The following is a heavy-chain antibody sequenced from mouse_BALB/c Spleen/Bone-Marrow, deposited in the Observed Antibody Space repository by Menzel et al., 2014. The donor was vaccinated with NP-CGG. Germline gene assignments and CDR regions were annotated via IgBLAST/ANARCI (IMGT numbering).Heavy chain of an antibody. V-gene: IGHV2-2*02. CDR2: IWSGGST. D-gene: IGHD2-10*01. CDR1: GFSLTSYG. J-gene: IGHJ3*01. Sequence: VQLQQSGPGLVQPSQSLSITCTVSGFSLTSYGVHWVRQSPGKGLEWLGVIWSGGSTDYNAAFISRLSISKDNSKSQVFFKMNSLQANDTALYYCARDTYYGNPFAYWGQGTLVTVSA. CDR3: ARDTYYGNPFAY.